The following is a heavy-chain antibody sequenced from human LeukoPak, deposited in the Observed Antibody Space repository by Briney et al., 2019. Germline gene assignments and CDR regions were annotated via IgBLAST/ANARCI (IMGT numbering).Heavy chain of an antibody. CDR2: INSDGTT. CDR3: AKDSGSYSSRRTATGYFDY. D-gene: IGHD1-26*01. V-gene: IGHV3-74*01. J-gene: IGHJ4*02. Sequence: GGSLRLSCAASGFTFSNYWMHWVRQVPGKGLVWVSRINSDGTTNYADSVKGRFTISRDNAKNSLYLQMNSLRAEDTALYYCAKDSGSYSSRRTATGYFDYWGQGTLVTVSS. CDR1: GFTFSNYW.